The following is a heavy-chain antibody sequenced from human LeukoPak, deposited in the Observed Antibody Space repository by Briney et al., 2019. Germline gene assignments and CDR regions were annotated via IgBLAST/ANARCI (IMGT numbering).Heavy chain of an antibody. CDR1: GGSISGYY. CDR2: VHASGHT. V-gene: IGHV4-4*07. J-gene: IGHJ6*02. CDR3: ARDYYYYGMDV. Sequence: SETLSLTCSVSGGSISGYYWSWLRQSAEKGLEWIGRVHASGHTNYNPSLESRVSMSVDPSKTQFSLRLTSVTAADTAAYYCARDYYYYGMDVWGQGTTVTVSS.